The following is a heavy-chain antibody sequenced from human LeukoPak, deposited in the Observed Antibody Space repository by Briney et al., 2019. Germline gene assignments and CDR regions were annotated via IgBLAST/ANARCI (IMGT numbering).Heavy chain of an antibody. CDR2: IHYSGSS. D-gene: IGHD6-19*01. V-gene: IGHV4-59*01. J-gene: IGHJ4*02. CDR3: AREGAVAGFDY. Sequence: SETLSLTCTVSGGSISSYYWNWLRQPPGKGLEWIGYIHYSGSSNNNPSLKSRVTISVDTSKNQFSLRLSSVTAADTAVYYCAREGAVAGFDYWGQGTLVTVSS. CDR1: GGSISSYY.